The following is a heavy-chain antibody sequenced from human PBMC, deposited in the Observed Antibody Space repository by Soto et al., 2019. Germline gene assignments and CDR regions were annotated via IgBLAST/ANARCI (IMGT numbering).Heavy chain of an antibody. CDR2: IYYSGST. Sequence: XATLSLTCTVSGGCISSSSYYWGWIRQPPGKGLEWIGSIYYSGSTYYNPSLKSRVSISVDTSKNQFSLKLSSVTAADTAVYYCARWYYDFWSGDFDYSGHGTLVTVPQ. V-gene: IGHV4-39*01. J-gene: IGHJ4*01. D-gene: IGHD3-3*01. CDR3: ARWYYDFWSGDFDY. CDR1: GGCISSSSYY.